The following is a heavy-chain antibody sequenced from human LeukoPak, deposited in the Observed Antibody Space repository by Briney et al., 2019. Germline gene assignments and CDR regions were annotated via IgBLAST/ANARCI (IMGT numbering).Heavy chain of an antibody. CDR2: IHADASRA. CDR3: AKGQERSFLAY. J-gene: IGHJ4*02. V-gene: IGHV3-74*01. D-gene: IGHD6-19*01. CDR1: GFTFSTFW. Sequence: GGSLRLSCATSGFTFSTFWMHWVRQAPGKGLVWVARIHADASRAVYGDAVQGRFTISRDNVKNTLSLQMRSLRDDDTAVYYCAKGQERSFLAYWGQGTLVTVSS.